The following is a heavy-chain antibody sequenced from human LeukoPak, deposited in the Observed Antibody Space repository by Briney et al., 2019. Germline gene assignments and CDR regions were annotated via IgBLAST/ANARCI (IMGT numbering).Heavy chain of an antibody. CDR3: ARVIYSGWEGELSD. Sequence: GRSLRLSCAASGLTFSSYAMSWVRQAPGKGLVWVSRINSDGSTTSYADSVMGRFTISRDNAKNTLYLQMNSLRAEDTAVYYCARVIYSGWEGELSDWGQGTLVTVSS. CDR1: GLTFSSYA. J-gene: IGHJ4*02. CDR2: INSDGSTT. D-gene: IGHD6-19*01. V-gene: IGHV3-74*01.